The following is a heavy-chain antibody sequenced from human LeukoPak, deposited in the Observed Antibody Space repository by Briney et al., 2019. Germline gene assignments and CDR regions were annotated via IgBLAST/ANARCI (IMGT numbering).Heavy chain of an antibody. CDR2: IYYSGST. CDR3: ARVPAVAGTDYYYYGMDV. CDR1: SGSISSYY. Sequence: ETLSLTCTVSSGSISSYYWSWIRQPPGKGLEWIGYIYYSGSTNYNPSLKSRVTISVDTSKNQFSLKLSSVTAADTAVYYCARVPAVAGTDYYYYGMDVWGQGTTVTVSS. D-gene: IGHD6-19*01. V-gene: IGHV4-59*01. J-gene: IGHJ6*02.